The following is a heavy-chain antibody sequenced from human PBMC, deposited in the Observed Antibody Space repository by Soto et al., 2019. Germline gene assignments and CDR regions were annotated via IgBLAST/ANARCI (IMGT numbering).Heavy chain of an antibody. Sequence: GASVKVSCKASGGTFSSYTISWVRQAPGQGLEWMGRIIPILGIANYAQKFQGRVTITADKSTSTAYMELSSLRSEDTAVYYCARFYPDDGGPPDAFDIWGQGTMVTVSS. V-gene: IGHV1-69*02. CDR1: GGTFSSYT. J-gene: IGHJ3*02. CDR3: ARFYPDDGGPPDAFDI. CDR2: IIPILGIA. D-gene: IGHD4-17*01.